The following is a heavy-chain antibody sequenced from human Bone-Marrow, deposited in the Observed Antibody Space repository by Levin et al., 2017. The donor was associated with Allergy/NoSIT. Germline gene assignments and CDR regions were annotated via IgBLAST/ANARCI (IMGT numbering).Heavy chain of an antibody. V-gene: IGHV4-59*01. CDR1: GGSIGNSY. CDR3: ARDRGTAMSIFDY. Sequence: ESLKISCTVSGGSIGNSYWNWIRQPPGKRLEWIGFISYSGSTNYNPSLKSRVTISVDTSKNQISLKLSSVTAADTAVYYCARDRGTAMSIFDYWGQGMLVTVSS. D-gene: IGHD5-18*01. CDR2: ISYSGST. J-gene: IGHJ4*02.